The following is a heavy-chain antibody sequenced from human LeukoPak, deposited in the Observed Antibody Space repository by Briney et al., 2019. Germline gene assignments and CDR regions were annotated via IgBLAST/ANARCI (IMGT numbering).Heavy chain of an antibody. Sequence: SETLSLTCTVSGGSIGSSDSFWGWIRQPPGKRLEWIGSIYYSGTTYYNPSLKSRLTISVDTSKNHFSLKLSSVTAADTAVYYCARAKTGEYSSSWAGNWFDPWGQGTLVTVSS. D-gene: IGHD6-6*01. CDR2: IYYSGTT. J-gene: IGHJ5*02. V-gene: IGHV4-39*02. CDR3: ARAKTGEYSSSWAGNWFDP. CDR1: GGSIGSSDSF.